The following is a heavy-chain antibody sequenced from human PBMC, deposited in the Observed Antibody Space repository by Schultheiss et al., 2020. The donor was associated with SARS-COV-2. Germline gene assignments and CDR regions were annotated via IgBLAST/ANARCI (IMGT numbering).Heavy chain of an antibody. J-gene: IGHJ6*02. CDR3: VREDPMWRGDYYGLDV. CDR1: GFTFSHYE. Sequence: GESLKISCVASGFTFSHYEMDWVRQAPGKGLEWVSYISLSGTTKYYADSVRGRFTISRDDAKNTLYLQMNTLRAEDTALYYCVREDPMWRGDYYGLDVWGQGTTVTVSS. D-gene: IGHD2-21*01. CDR2: ISLSGTTK. V-gene: IGHV3-48*03.